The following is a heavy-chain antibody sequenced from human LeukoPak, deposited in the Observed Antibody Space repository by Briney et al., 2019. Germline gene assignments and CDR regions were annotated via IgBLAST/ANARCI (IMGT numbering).Heavy chain of an antibody. CDR3: ARGLWGVPAAIPVGAFDI. J-gene: IGHJ3*02. V-gene: IGHV3-48*01. D-gene: IGHD2-2*01. Sequence: PGGSLRLSCAASGFTFSSYSMNWVRQAPGKGLEWVSYISSSSSTIYYADSVKGRFTISRDNAKNSLYLQMNSLRAEDTAVYYCARGLWGVPAAIPVGAFDIWGQGTMVTVSS. CDR2: ISSSSSTI. CDR1: GFTFSSYS.